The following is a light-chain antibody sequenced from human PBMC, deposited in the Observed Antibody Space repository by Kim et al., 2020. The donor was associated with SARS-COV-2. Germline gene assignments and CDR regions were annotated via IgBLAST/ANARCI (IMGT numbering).Light chain of an antibody. Sequence: GKPLTISCTRSSGSIASNYVQWYQQRPGSAPTTVIYEDNQRPSGVPDRFSGSIDSSSNSASLTISGLKTEDEADYYCQSYDSSKEVFGGGTQLTVL. CDR3: QSYDSSKEV. CDR1: SGSIASNY. V-gene: IGLV6-57*03. J-gene: IGLJ3*02. CDR2: EDN.